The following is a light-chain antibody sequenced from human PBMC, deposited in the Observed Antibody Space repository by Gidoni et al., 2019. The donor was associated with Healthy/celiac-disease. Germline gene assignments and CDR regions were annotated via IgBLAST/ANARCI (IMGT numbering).Light chain of an antibody. CDR2: DAS. CDR1: QSVSSY. CDR3: QQRSNWPPGRT. J-gene: IGKJ1*01. Sequence: EIVLTPSPATLSLSPGERATLSCRASQSVSSYLAWYQQKPGQAPRLLIYDASNRATCIPARFSGSGSGTDFTLTISSLEPEDFAVYYCQQRSNWPPGRTFGQGTKVEIK. V-gene: IGKV3-11*01.